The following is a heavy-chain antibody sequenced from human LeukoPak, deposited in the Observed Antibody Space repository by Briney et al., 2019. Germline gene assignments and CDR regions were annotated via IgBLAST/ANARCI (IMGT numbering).Heavy chain of an antibody. V-gene: IGHV3-48*02. J-gene: IGHJ6*02. D-gene: IGHD6-13*01. CDR3: ARDILRGIAAADYYYYGMDV. Sequence: XSMXWXRXXXXXXXEXVSXISSXXXTIYSADSVKGRFTISRDNAKNSLYLQMNSLRDEDTAVYYCARDILRGIAAADYYYYGMDVWGQGTTVTVSS. CDR2: ISSXXXTI. CDR1: XS.